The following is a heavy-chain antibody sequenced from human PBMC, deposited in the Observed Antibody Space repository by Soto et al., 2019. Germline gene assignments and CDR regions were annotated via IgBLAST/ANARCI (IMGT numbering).Heavy chain of an antibody. J-gene: IGHJ3*02. CDR2: IIPIFGTA. CDR1: GGTFSSYA. CDR3: ARWNPDYYDSSGTIDAFDI. Sequence: AASVKGSCKASGGTFSSYAISWVRQAPGQGLEWMGGIIPIFGTANYAQKFQGRVTITADESTSTAYMELSSLRSEDTAVYYCARWNPDYYDSSGTIDAFDICGQGTMVPASS. V-gene: IGHV1-69*13. D-gene: IGHD3-22*01.